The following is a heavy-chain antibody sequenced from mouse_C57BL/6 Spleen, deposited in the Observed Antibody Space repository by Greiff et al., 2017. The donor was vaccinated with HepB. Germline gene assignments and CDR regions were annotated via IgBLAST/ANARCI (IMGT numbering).Heavy chain of an antibody. CDR3: ARCGYDYEFAY. D-gene: IGHD2-4*01. CDR2: INPGSGGT. CDR1: GYAFTNYL. Sequence: LQESGAELVRPGTSVKVSCKASGYAFTNYLIEWVKQRPGQGLEWIGVINPGSGGTNYNEKFKGKATLTADKSSSTAYMQLSSLTSEDSAVYVCARCGYDYEFAYWGQGTLVTVSA. J-gene: IGHJ3*01. V-gene: IGHV1-54*01.